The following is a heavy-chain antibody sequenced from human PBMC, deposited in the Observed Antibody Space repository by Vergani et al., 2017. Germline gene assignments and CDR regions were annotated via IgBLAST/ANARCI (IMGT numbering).Heavy chain of an antibody. CDR3: ARMATISWAFDY. Sequence: QLLLQDSGPGQVKPSQTLSLTCTVSGGSISSGGYYWSWIRQHPGKGLEWIGYIYYSGSTYYNPSLKSRVTISVDTSKNQFSLKLSSVTAADTAVYYCARMATISWAFDYWGQGTLVTVSS. D-gene: IGHD5-24*01. V-gene: IGHV4-31*03. CDR1: GGSISSGGYY. J-gene: IGHJ4*02. CDR2: IYYSGST.